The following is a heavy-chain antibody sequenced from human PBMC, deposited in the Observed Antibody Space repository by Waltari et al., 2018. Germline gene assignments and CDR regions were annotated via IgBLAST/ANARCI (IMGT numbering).Heavy chain of an antibody. D-gene: IGHD2-15*01. V-gene: IGHV3-23*01. CDR2: ISGSGGST. Sequence: EVQLLESGGGLVQPGGSLRLSCAAFGFTFSSYAMSWVRQAPGKGLEWVSAISGSGGSTYYADSVKGRFTISRDNSKNTLYLQMNSLRAEDTAVYYCAKNDCSGGSCYSSLSYFDYWGQGTLVTVSS. J-gene: IGHJ4*02. CDR1: GFTFSSYA. CDR3: AKNDCSGGSCYSSLSYFDY.